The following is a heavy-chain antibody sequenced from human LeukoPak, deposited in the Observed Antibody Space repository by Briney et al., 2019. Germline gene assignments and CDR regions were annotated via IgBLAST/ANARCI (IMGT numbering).Heavy chain of an antibody. D-gene: IGHD3-10*01. CDR2: INQGGSEK. CDR1: GFSFSSYW. J-gene: IGHJ6*04. Sequence: GGSLRLSCAASGFSFSSYWMSWVRQAPGKGLEWVANINQGGSEKYYVDSVKGRFTISRDNAENSLYLQMNSLRAEDTAVYYCARESMVRGVIHYYYYGMDVWGKGTTVTVSS. CDR3: ARESMVRGVIHYYYYGMDV. V-gene: IGHV3-7*03.